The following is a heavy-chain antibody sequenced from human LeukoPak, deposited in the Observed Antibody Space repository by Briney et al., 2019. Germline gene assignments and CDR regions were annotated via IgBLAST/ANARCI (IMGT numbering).Heavy chain of an antibody. CDR1: GASVNDYF. J-gene: IGHJ6*03. D-gene: IGHD3-16*01. Sequence: SETLSLSCSVSGASVNDYFWGWIRQPPGRGLEWIGHVYSGGTSEYSPSLKGRVTISLDASNNQVSLSLTSSTAADTAVYYCAREIVLMMSDVASPYFMDVWGRGTTVTVAS. CDR3: AREIVLMMSDVASPYFMDV. V-gene: IGHV4-59*02. CDR2: VYSGGTS.